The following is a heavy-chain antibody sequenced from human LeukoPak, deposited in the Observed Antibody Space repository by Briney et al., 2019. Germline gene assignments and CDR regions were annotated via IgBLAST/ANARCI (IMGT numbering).Heavy chain of an antibody. V-gene: IGHV4-59*01. CDR3: ARVAYGSSWFDP. CDR1: GDSISDDY. D-gene: IGHD2-2*01. Sequence: SETLSLTCTVSGDSISDDYWSWIRQPPGKGLEWIGYIYYSGRTTYNPSLKSRVTISIDTSKSQFSLTLTSVTAADTAVYYCARVAYGSSWFDPWGQGTLVIVSS. CDR2: IYYSGRT. J-gene: IGHJ5*02.